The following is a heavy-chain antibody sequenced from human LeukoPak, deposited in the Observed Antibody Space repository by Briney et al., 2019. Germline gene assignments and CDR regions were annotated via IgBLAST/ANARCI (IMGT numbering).Heavy chain of an antibody. V-gene: IGHV1-69*05. D-gene: IGHD3-10*01. CDR1: GGTLSSYA. CDR3: ARGPSHYGSGSYYNAYYFDY. J-gene: IGHJ4*02. CDR2: IIPIFGTA. Sequence: GASVKVSCKASGGTLSSYAISWVRQAPGQGLEWMGGIIPIFGTANYAQKFQGRVTITTDESTSTAYMELSSLRSEDTAVYYCARGPSHYGSGSYYNAYYFDYWGQGTLVTVSS.